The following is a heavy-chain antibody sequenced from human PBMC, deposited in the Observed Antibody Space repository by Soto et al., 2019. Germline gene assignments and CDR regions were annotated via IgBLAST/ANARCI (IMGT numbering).Heavy chain of an antibody. CDR3: ARDLGDIEVAGFDY. D-gene: IGHD6-13*01. V-gene: IGHV3-33*01. CDR1: GFTFSSYG. Sequence: PGGSLRLSCAASGFTFSSYGMHWVRQAPGKGLEWVAIIWYDGSNKYYADSVKGRFTISRDNSKKTPYLHMNSLRAEDTAVYYCARDLGDIEVAGFDYWGQGTLVTVSS. CDR2: IWYDGSNK. J-gene: IGHJ4*02.